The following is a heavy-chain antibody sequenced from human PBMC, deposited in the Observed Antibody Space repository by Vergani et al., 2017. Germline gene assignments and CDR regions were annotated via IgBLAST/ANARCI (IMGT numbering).Heavy chain of an antibody. D-gene: IGHD5-18*01. J-gene: IGHJ6*04. Sequence: EVQLVESGGGLIQPGGSLRLSCAASGFTVSSNYMSWVRQAPGKGLEWVSAISGSGGSTYYADSVKGRFTISRDNSKNTLYLQMNSLRAEDTAVYYCAREPKGYSYGPYYGMDVWGEGTTVTVSS. CDR1: GFTVSSNY. V-gene: IGHV3-53*01. CDR2: SGSGGST. CDR3: AREPKGYSYGPYYGMDV.